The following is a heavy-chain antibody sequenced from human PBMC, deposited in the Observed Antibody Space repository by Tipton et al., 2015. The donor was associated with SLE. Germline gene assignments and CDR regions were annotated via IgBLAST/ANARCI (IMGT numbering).Heavy chain of an antibody. CDR1: GFTFDDYA. CDR3: AAGVTMTVVVPFDY. Sequence: SLRLSCAASGFTFDDYAMHWVRQAPGKGLEWVSGISWNSGSIGYADSVKGRFTISRDNAKNSLYLQMNSLRAEDTAVYYCAAGVTMTVVVPFDYWGQGTLVTVSS. CDR2: ISWNSGSI. J-gene: IGHJ4*02. D-gene: IGHD3-22*01. V-gene: IGHV3-9*01.